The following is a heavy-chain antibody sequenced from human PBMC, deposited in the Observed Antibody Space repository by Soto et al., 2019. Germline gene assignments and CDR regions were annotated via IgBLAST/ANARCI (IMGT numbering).Heavy chain of an antibody. CDR3: VRDDFWGGRTHDY. J-gene: IGHJ4*02. D-gene: IGHD3-3*01. CDR1: GDSIRSYY. CDR2: IFFSGSP. Sequence: SETLSLTCTVSGDSIRSYYWSWIRQPAGKGLEWIGRIFFSGSPNYNPSLKSRVTMSVDTSKTQISLKLSSVTTADTAVYYCVRDDFWGGRTHDYWGQGTLVTVSS. V-gene: IGHV4-4*07.